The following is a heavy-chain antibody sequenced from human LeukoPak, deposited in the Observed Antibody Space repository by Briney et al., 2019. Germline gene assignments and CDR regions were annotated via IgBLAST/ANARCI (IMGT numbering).Heavy chain of an antibody. J-gene: IGHJ4*02. CDR2: INHSGSA. Sequence: SETLSLTCAVYGGSFSSYYWSWIRQPPGKGLEWMGEINHSGSANYNPSLKSRVTISVDAYKNQFSLKLSSVTAEDKAVYYCARGPYYDFWSGYSFYYFDYWGQGTLVTVSS. CDR3: ARGPYYDFWSGYSFYYFDY. V-gene: IGHV4-34*01. CDR1: GGSFSSYY. D-gene: IGHD3-3*01.